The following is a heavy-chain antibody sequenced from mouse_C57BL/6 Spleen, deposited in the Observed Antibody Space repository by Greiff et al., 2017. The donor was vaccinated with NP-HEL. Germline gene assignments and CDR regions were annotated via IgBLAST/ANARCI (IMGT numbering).Heavy chain of an antibody. CDR1: GYTFTSYW. V-gene: IGHV1-52*01. Sequence: QVQLQQPGAELVRPGSSVKLSCKASGYTFTSYWMPWVKQRPIQGLEWIGNIDPSDSETHYNQKFKDKATLTVDKSSSTASMQLSSLTSEDSAVYYCARQGGIYDGYPCAYWGQGTLVTVSA. D-gene: IGHD2-3*01. J-gene: IGHJ3*01. CDR3: ARQGGIYDGYPCAY. CDR2: IDPSDSET.